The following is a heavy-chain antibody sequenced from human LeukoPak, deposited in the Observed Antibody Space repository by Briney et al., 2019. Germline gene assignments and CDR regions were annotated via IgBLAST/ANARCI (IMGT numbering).Heavy chain of an antibody. Sequence: GGSLRLSCTASGFTFCDYAMSWGRQAPGKGVEGGGFIRSKASGGTTEYTTSVKGRFTISRDDSKSIAYLQMNSLITEDTAVYYCTRGYSIDYWGQGTQVTVSS. CDR1: GFTFCDYA. D-gene: IGHD4-11*01. CDR3: TRGYSIDY. CDR2: IRSKASGGTT. J-gene: IGHJ4*02. V-gene: IGHV3-49*04.